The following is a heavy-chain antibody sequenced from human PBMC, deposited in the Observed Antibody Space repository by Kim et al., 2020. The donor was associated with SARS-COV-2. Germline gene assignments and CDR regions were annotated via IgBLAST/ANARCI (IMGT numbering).Heavy chain of an antibody. CDR2: IT. Sequence: ITDYVDSVRYRFTISRDNSKNTLYLEMNDVRADDTAVYYCARDPNRVFDYWGQGILVAVSS. D-gene: IGHD2-8*01. V-gene: IGHV3-74*01. CDR3: ARDPNRVFDY. J-gene: IGHJ4*02.